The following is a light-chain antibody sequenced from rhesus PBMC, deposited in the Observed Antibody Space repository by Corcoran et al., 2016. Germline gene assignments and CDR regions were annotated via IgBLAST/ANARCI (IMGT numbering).Light chain of an antibody. CDR2: GAS. V-gene: IGKV3-10*01. Sequence: QVILTQSPATLSLSPGERATLSCRASQSVSSYLAWYQQKPGQAPRLLIDGASSRATGIPERFSGSGSGTDVTLPISSLEPEDVGVYPCYQHSSGYSFGQGTKVEIK. J-gene: IGKJ2*01. CDR1: QSVSSY. CDR3: YQHSSGYS.